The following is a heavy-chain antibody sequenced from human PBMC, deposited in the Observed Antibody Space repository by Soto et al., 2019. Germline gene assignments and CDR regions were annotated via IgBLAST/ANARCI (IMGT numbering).Heavy chain of an antibody. CDR2: ISSSSSYI. J-gene: IGHJ3*02. D-gene: IGHD3-10*01. CDR3: ARDRADAFDI. V-gene: IGHV3-21*01. Sequence: GSLRSSCAASGFTFSSYSMNWVRQAPGKGLEWVSSISSSSSYIYYADSVKGRFTISRDNAKNSLYLQMNSLRAEDTAVYYCARDRADAFDIWGQGTMVTVSS. CDR1: GFTFSSYS.